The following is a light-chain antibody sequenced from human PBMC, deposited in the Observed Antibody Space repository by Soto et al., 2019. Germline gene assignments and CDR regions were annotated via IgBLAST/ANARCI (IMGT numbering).Light chain of an antibody. CDR3: SSYTSSDTYV. CDR1: SSDVGSYNR. Sequence: QSVLTQPPSVSGSPGQSVTISCTGTSSDVGSYNRVSWYQQPPGTAPKLMIYEVTNRPSVVPERFSGSKSGNTASLTISGLQAEDEADYYCSSYTSSDTYVFGTGTKVTVL. V-gene: IGLV2-18*02. J-gene: IGLJ1*01. CDR2: EVT.